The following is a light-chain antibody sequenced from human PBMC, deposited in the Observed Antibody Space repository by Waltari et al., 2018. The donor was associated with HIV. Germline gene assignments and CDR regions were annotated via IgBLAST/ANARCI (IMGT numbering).Light chain of an antibody. CDR2: EVS. V-gene: IGLV2-14*01. CDR3: SSYTSDYTYV. Sequence: QSALTQPAPVSASPGQSIPISCPAPTRALGGYHSFPWYQHHPGKAPKLFIYEVSNRPSGVSNRFSGSKSDNTASLTISGLQAEDEADYYCSSYTSDYTYVFGSGTEVTVL. J-gene: IGLJ1*01. CDR1: TRALGGYHS.